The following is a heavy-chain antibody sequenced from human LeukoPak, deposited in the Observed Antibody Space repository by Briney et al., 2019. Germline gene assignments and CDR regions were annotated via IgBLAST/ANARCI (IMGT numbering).Heavy chain of an antibody. Sequence: GGSLRLSCAASGFTFSSYSMNWVRQAPGKGLEWVSYISSSSSTIYYADSVKGRFTISRDNAKNSLYLQMNSLRAEDTAVYYCARDRGSMLYGDHDAFDIWGQGTLVTVSS. CDR3: ARDRGSMLYGDHDAFDI. CDR1: GFTFSSYS. V-gene: IGHV3-48*01. CDR2: ISSSSSTI. J-gene: IGHJ3*02. D-gene: IGHD2-8*01.